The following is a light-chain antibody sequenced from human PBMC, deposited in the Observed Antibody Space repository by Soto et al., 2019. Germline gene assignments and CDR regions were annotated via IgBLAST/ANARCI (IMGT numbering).Light chain of an antibody. Sequence: EIVLTQSPATLSLSPGERATLSCRASQSVSSYLAWYQQKPGQAPRLLIYDASNRATGIPARVSGSGSVTDFTLTISSLEPEDFAVYYCQQRTDWARTFGQGTKVEIK. CDR2: DAS. V-gene: IGKV3-11*01. CDR1: QSVSSY. CDR3: QQRTDWART. J-gene: IGKJ1*01.